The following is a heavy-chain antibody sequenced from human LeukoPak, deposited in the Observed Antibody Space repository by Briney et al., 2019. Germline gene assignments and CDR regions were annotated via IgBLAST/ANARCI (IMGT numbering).Heavy chain of an antibody. CDR3: ARHRGYSSGLFEY. V-gene: IGHV4-59*08. CDR2: IYYSGSS. CDR1: GGSISSFY. D-gene: IGHD6-19*01. Sequence: SETLSLTCTVSGGSISSFYWNWIRQPPGKGLEWLGYIYYSGSSNYNPSLKSPIPISVETSENQFPLNLSSVTAADTAVYYCARHRGYSSGLFEYWGQGTLVTVSS. J-gene: IGHJ4*02.